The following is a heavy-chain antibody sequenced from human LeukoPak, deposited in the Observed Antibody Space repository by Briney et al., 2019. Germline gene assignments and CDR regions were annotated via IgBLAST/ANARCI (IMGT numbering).Heavy chain of an antibody. CDR1: GGTFSSYA. CDR2: IIPIFGTA. J-gene: IGHJ6*03. Sequence: SVKVSCKASGGTFSSYAISWVRQAPGQGLEWMGRIIPIFGTANYAQKFQGRVTITTDESTSTAYMELSSLRSEDTAVCYCARAAAVAGREDYYYYMDVWGKGTTVTVSS. V-gene: IGHV1-69*05. CDR3: ARAAAVAGREDYYYYMDV. D-gene: IGHD6-19*01.